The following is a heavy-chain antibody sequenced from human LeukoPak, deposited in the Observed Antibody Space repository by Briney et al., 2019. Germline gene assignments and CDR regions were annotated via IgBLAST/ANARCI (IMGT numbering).Heavy chain of an antibody. Sequence: SETLSLTCAVYGGSFSGYYWSWIRQPPGKGLEWIGEINHSGSTNYNPSLKSRVTISVDTSKNQFSLKLSSVTAADTAVYYCARQYYSSSWLDYWGQGTLVTVSS. CDR1: GGSFSGYY. D-gene: IGHD6-13*01. V-gene: IGHV4-34*01. CDR3: ARQYYSSSWLDY. J-gene: IGHJ4*02. CDR2: INHSGST.